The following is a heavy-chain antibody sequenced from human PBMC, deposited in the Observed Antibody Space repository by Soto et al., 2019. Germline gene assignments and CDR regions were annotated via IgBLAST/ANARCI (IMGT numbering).Heavy chain of an antibody. CDR2: TSGSGHYI. V-gene: IGHV3-23*01. Sequence: EVRLLESGGGLVQPGGSLRLYCAGSGFTSSNYSMSWVRQAPGMGLEWVSTTSGSGHYIQYRDSVKGRFTISRDNSKNTLYLQMNSLRAEDTAVYYCAGGAMVTPYYYGLDVWGQGTTVTVSS. J-gene: IGHJ6*02. CDR3: AGGAMVTPYYYGLDV. D-gene: IGHD5-18*01. CDR1: GFTSSNYS.